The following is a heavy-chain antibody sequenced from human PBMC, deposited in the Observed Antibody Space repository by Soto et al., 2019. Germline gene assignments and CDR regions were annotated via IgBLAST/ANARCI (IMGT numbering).Heavy chain of an antibody. CDR2: IIPIFGTA. J-gene: IGHJ5*02. Sequence: VASVKVSCKASGGTFSSYAISWVRQAPGQGLEWMGGIIPIFGTANYAQKFQGRVTITADKSTSTAYMELSSLRSEDTAVYYCARLGSSSWPRPDWFDPWGQGTLVTVSS. CDR3: ARLGSSSWPRPDWFDP. V-gene: IGHV1-69*06. D-gene: IGHD6-13*01. CDR1: GGTFSSYA.